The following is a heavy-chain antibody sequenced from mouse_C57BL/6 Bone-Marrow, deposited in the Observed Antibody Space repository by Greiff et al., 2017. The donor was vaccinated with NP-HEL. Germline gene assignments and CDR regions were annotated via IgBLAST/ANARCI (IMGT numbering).Heavy chain of an antibody. CDR1: GFSLSTSGMG. D-gene: IGHD2-3*01. CDR3: ARRGDGYYPYYYAMDY. V-gene: IGHV8-12*01. CDR2: IYWDDDK. J-gene: IGHJ4*01. Sequence: QVTLKESGPGILQSSQTLSLTCSFSGFSLSTSGMGVSWIRQPSGKGLEWLAHIYWDDDKRYNPSLKSRLTISKDTSRNQVFLKITSVDTADTATYYCARRGDGYYPYYYAMDYWGQGTSVTVSS.